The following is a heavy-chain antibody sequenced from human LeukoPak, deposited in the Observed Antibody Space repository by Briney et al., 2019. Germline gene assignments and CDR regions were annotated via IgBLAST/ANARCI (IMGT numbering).Heavy chain of an antibody. V-gene: IGHV4-59*01. J-gene: IGHJ6*03. CDR1: GGSISSYY. Sequence: SETLSLTCTVSGGSISSYYWSWIRQPPGKGLEWIGYIYYSGSTNYNPSLKSRVTISVDTSKSQFSLNLSSVTAADTAVYYCARAPAGLPYYYMNVWGKGTTVTVSS. CDR3: ARAPAGLPYYYMNV. CDR2: IYYSGST.